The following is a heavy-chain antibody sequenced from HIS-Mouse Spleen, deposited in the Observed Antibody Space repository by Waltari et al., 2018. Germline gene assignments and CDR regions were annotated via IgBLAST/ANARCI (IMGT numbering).Heavy chain of an antibody. Sequence: GKGKEKGRGGAKPSETLSLTLTFSVSPLCSYYWSWIRQPPGQGLEWIGYIYYSGSTNYNPSLPPLLPVSVAPSTAQFSLVLGSLPSSSSPFSSSSLSLPLPPFPIWGQGTMVTVSS. CDR1: VSPLCSYY. J-gene: IGHJ3*02. CDR3: SLSLPLPPFPI. CDR2: IYYSGST. V-gene: IGHV4-59*02.